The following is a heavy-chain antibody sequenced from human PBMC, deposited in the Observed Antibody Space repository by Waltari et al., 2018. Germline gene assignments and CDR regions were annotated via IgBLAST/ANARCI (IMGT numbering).Heavy chain of an antibody. Sequence: QVQLVQSGAEVKKPGSSVKVSCKASGGTFSSYAISWVRQAPGQGLEWMGRIIPICGKANYAQKFQGRVTITADKSTSTAYMELSSLRSEDTAVYYCARGCVTMIVLADFDYWGQGTLVTVSS. CDR2: IIPICGKA. D-gene: IGHD3-22*01. J-gene: IGHJ4*02. CDR3: ARGCVTMIVLADFDY. V-gene: IGHV1-69*04. CDR1: GGTFSSYA.